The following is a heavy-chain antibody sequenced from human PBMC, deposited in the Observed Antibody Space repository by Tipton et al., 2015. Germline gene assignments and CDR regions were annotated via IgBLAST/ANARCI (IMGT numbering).Heavy chain of an antibody. V-gene: IGHV4-39*01. CDR2: IYYSGST. D-gene: IGHD3-3*01. CDR1: GGSISSSGYY. J-gene: IGHJ5*02. Sequence: GLVKPSETLSLTCTVSGGSISSSGYYWGWIRQPPGKGLEWIGNIYYSGSTNYNPSLESRVTISVDTSKNQFSLKVNSVTAADTAVYYCARRRYYDLWSGYNSGWFDPWGQGTLVTVSS. CDR3: ARRRYYDLWSGYNSGWFDP.